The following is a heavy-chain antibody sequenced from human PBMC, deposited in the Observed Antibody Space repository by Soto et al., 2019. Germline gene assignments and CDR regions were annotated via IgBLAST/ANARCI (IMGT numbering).Heavy chain of an antibody. CDR3: ARGQLSGRYPWY. Sequence: GASVKVSCKASGGTFSSYAISWVRQAPGQGLEWMGGIIPIFGTANYAQKFQGRVTITADESTSTAYMELSRLRSEDTAAYYCARGQLSGRYPWYWGQGTLVTVSS. V-gene: IGHV1-69*13. CDR1: GGTFSSYA. CDR2: IIPIFGTA. D-gene: IGHD1-26*01. J-gene: IGHJ4*02.